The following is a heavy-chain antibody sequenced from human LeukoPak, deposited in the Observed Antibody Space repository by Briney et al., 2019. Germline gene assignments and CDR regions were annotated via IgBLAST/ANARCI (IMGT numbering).Heavy chain of an antibody. CDR2: IRGGNGAT. D-gene: IGHD3-10*01. CDR1: GFTFSSYA. J-gene: IGHJ4*02. V-gene: IGHV3-23*01. CDR3: VKSYYYGSGSPSLDD. Sequence: GGSLRLSCAASGFTFSSYAMTWVRQAPGKALEWVSGIRGGNGATYYADSVKGRFTISTDNSKNTLYLQMNSLRVEDTAVYYCVKSYYYGSGSPSLDDWGQGTLVTVSS.